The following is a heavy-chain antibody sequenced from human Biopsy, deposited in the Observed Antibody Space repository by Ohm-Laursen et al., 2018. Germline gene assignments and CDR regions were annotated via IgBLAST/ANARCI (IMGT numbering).Heavy chain of an antibody. V-gene: IGHV4-59*11. D-gene: IGHD6-6*01. CDR1: GGSFTGHY. CDR3: ARGEYSSSIFDH. CDR2: ISCTGYT. Sequence: GTLSLTCTVSGGSFTGHYWSWIRQPPGKGLEWIGHISCTGYTSYNSSLKSRVTMSVDTSKKQLSLKVRSVTAADTAVYYCARGEYSSSIFDHWGQGTLVTVSS. J-gene: IGHJ4*02.